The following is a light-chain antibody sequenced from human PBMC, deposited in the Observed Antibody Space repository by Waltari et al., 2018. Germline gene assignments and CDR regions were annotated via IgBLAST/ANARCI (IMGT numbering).Light chain of an antibody. J-gene: IGLJ2*01. CDR3: QSFDSSHVV. CDR2: EDN. V-gene: IGLV6-57*03. CDR1: SGNIATTY. Sequence: FMLTQPHSVSESLGKTVTISCTRSSGNIATTYVQRYQQRPGSAPTKVIYEDNQIPSGVPVRFSGSIDSSSNSASLIISGLKAEDEADYYCQSFDSSHVVFGGGTKLTVL.